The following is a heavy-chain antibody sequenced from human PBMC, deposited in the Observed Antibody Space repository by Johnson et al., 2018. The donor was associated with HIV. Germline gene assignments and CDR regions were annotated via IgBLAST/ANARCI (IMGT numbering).Heavy chain of an antibody. CDR2: ISYDGNNK. CDR1: GFIFSGFG. CDR3: ARGGGIAARHDAFDI. Sequence: QVQLVESGGGVVQPGKALRLSCAASGFIFSGFGLHWVRQAPGKGLEWVASISYDGNNKYYADSVKGRFTISRDNAKNTLYLQMNSLRAEDTAVYYCARGGGIAARHDAFDIWGQGTMVTVSS. V-gene: IGHV3-30*03. J-gene: IGHJ3*02. D-gene: IGHD6-6*01.